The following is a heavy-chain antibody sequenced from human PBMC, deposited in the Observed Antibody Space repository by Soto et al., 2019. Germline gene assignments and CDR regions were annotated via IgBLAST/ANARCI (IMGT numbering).Heavy chain of an antibody. CDR2: MNAKSGDT. Sequence: ASVKVSCKASGYTFSDFDINWLRQASGQGPEWMGWMNAKSGDTFFAQRFQGKFNMTWDTSLSTAYMEVGSLTSDDTAMYYCARGNPFNYAGFDVWGQGTKVTVYS. CDR1: GYTFSDFD. J-gene: IGHJ6*02. D-gene: IGHD3-16*01. CDR3: ARGNPFNYAGFDV. V-gene: IGHV1-8*01.